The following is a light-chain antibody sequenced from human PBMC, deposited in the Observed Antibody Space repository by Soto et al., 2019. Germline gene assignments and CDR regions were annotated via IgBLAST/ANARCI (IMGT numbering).Light chain of an antibody. V-gene: IGKV1-5*01. CDR1: SSKW. J-gene: IGKJ2*01. CDR2: DVS. CDR3: QHTTDFT. Sequence: DIQMTQSPSTLAASVGDTVTMTCRSSSKWLAWYQKKPGKAPKLLIYDVSNLERGVPPRFSGSTSEAESTLTITGLQPDDLGTYYCQHTTDFTFGQGTKVDIK.